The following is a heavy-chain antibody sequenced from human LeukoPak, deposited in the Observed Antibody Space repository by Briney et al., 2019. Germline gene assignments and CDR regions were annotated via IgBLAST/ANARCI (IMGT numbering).Heavy chain of an antibody. D-gene: IGHD1-14*01. CDR3: ARIAGNAFTI. CDR2: IYPGDSDA. J-gene: IGHJ3*02. V-gene: IGHV5-51*01. CDR1: GYIFTSYW. Sequence: GESLKISCKASGYIFTSYWLGWVRQMPGEGLEWMGIIYPGDSDARYSPSFQGQVTISVDKSLSTAFLQWSSLKASDTAMYFCARIAGNAFTIWGQGTVVTVSS.